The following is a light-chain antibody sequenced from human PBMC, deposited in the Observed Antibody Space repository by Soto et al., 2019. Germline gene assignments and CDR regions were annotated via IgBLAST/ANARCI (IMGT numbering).Light chain of an antibody. J-gene: IGKJ2*02. CDR3: QHSST. V-gene: IGKV3-15*01. Sequence: EIVMTQSSATLSVSPGERATLSCRASQSVSSNLAWYQQKPGQAPRLLIYGASTRATGIPARFSGSGSGTEFTLTISSLQSEDFAVYYCQHSSTFGQGTKLEIK. CDR1: QSVSSN. CDR2: GAS.